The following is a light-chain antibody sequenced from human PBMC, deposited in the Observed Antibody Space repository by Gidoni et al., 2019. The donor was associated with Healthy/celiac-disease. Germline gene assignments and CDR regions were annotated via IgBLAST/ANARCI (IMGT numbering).Light chain of an antibody. V-gene: IGKV3-11*01. CDR3: QQRSNWPPIT. Sequence: EIVLTQSPATLSLSPGETATLSCRARQIVSSYLAWYQQKPGQAPRLLIYDASNRATGIPDRFSGSGSGTDFTLTISSLEPEDFAVYYCQQRSNWPPITFGQGTRLEIK. CDR1: QIVSSY. J-gene: IGKJ5*01. CDR2: DAS.